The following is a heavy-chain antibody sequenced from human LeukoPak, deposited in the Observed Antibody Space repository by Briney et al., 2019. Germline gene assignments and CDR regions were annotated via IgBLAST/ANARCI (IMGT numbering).Heavy chain of an antibody. CDR2: ISTGGGTT. V-gene: IGHV3-23*01. D-gene: IGHD1/OR15-1a*01. Sequence: TGGSLRLSCAASGFTFSSYAMSWVRQAPGKGLEWVSVISTGGGTTYYADSVKGRFTISRDNSKNTLYLQMNSLRAEDTAVYYCAKAWLEQGGMFDYWGQGTPVTVSS. CDR3: AKAWLEQGGMFDY. CDR1: GFTFSSYA. J-gene: IGHJ4*02.